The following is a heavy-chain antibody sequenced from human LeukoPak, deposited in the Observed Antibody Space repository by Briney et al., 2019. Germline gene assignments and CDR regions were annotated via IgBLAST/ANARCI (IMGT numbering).Heavy chain of an antibody. Sequence: SETLSLTCTDSGGSISSYYWSWIRQPPGKGLEWIGYIYYSGSTNYNPSLKSRVTISVDTSKNQFSLKLSSVTAADTAVYYCARTRGYGSGSSTFDPWGQGTLVTVSS. V-gene: IGHV4-59*01. CDR3: ARTRGYGSGSSTFDP. CDR2: IYYSGST. D-gene: IGHD3-10*01. CDR1: GGSISSYY. J-gene: IGHJ5*02.